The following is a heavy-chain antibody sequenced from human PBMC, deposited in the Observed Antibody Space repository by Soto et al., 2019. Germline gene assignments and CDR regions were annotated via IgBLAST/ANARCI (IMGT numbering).Heavy chain of an antibody. Sequence: ASVKVSSNAAGYSFTSYAIHWVRQAPGQRREWMGWINSGSVNTQYSQKFQDRVTFTRDTSASTAYMDLSSLTSEDTAVYYCARGFNWDDEKATQDFWGQGTMVTVSS. CDR2: INSGSVNT. CDR1: GYSFTSYA. CDR3: ARGFNWDDEKATQDF. V-gene: IGHV1-3*01. J-gene: IGHJ3*01. D-gene: IGHD1-20*01.